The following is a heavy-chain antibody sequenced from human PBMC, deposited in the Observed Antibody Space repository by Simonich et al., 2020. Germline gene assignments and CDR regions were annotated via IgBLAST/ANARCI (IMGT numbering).Heavy chain of an antibody. V-gene: IGHV4-39*01. D-gene: IGHD6-13*01. CDR1: GGSISSSSYY. CDR3: ARHAGFAFDI. Sequence: QLQLQESGPGLVKPSETLSLTCTVSGGSISSSSYYWGGIRQPPGKGLEWIGSSYYCARTYYNPSLNSRVTISVDTSKNQFSLKLGSVSAADTAVYYCARHAGFAFDIWGQGTMVTVSS. J-gene: IGHJ3*02. CDR2: SYYCART.